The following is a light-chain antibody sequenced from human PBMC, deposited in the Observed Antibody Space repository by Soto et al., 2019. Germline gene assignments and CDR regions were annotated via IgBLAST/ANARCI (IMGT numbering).Light chain of an antibody. CDR3: QQYNSYSQT. CDR1: QSISSW. J-gene: IGKJ1*01. CDR2: KAS. V-gene: IGKV1-5*03. Sequence: DIQLYQAPSSLXAXVXXXIXXXCGASQSISSWLAWYQQKPGKAPKLLIYKASSLESGVPSRFSGSGSGTEFTLTISSLQPDDFATYYCQQYNSYSQTFGQGTKVDIK.